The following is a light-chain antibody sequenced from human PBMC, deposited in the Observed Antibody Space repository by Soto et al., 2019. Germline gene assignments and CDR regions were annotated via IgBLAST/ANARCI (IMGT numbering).Light chain of an antibody. CDR3: QQRSNWPPLT. CDR1: QSVSSSY. J-gene: IGKJ4*01. CDR2: GAS. V-gene: IGKV3D-20*02. Sequence: EIVLTQSPGILSLSPGERATLSCRASQSVSSSYLAWYQQKPGQAPRLLIYGASSRATGIPDRFSGSGSGTDFTLTISRLEPEDFAVYYCQQRSNWPPLTFGGGTKVDIK.